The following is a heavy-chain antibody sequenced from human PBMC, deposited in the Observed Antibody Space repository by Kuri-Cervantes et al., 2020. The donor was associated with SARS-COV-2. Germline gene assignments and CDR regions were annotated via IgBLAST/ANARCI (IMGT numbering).Heavy chain of an antibody. CDR2: ISYDGSNK. V-gene: IGHV3-30-3*01. D-gene: IGHD3-10*01. J-gene: IGHJ6*03. CDR3: ARENGGVRGEWGLYYYYYYMDV. CDR1: GFTFSSYA. Sequence: GESLKISCAASGFTFSSYAMHWVRQAPGKGLEWVAVISYDGSNKYYADSVKGRFTISRDNSKNTLYLQMNSLRAEDTAVYYCARENGGVRGEWGLYYYYYYMDVWGKGTTVTVSS.